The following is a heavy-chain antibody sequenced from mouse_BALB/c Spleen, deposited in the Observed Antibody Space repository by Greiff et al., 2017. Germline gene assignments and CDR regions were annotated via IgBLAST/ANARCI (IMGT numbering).Heavy chain of an antibody. Sequence: VQLKESGGGLVKPGGSLKLSCAASGFTFSSYAMSWVRQSPEKRLEWVAEISSGGSYTYYPDTVTGRFTISRDNAKNTLYLEMSSLRSEDTAMYYCAREGADYWGQGTTLTVSS. J-gene: IGHJ2*01. CDR2: ISSGGSYT. CDR1: GFTFSSYA. CDR3: AREGADY. V-gene: IGHV5-9-4*01.